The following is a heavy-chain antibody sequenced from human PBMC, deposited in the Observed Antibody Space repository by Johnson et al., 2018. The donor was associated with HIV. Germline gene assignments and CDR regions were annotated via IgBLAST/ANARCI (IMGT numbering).Heavy chain of an antibody. CDR3: ARAIVVDDDAFDI. Sequence: MQLVESGGGLVQPGGSLRLSCAASGFSFSTTWMHWVRQAPGEGLVWVAHINSDGSHIEYADSVKGRFTISRDNSKNTLYLQMNSLRAEDTAVFYCARAIVVDDDAFDIWGQGTMVTVSS. V-gene: IGHV3-74*03. D-gene: IGHD3-22*01. CDR1: GFSFSTTW. J-gene: IGHJ3*02. CDR2: INSDGSHI.